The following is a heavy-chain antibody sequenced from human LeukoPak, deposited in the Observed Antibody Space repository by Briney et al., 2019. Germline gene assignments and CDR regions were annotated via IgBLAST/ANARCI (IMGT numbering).Heavy chain of an antibody. Sequence: SETLSLTCTVSGGSISTPGYYWGWIRQPPGKGLEWIGILYHSGSPYYKPSLKSRATISVDKSKNQCSLKLRSVTAADTAVYYCARHALATVTDPSFDYWGQGTLVTVSS. J-gene: IGHJ4*02. CDR2: LYHSGSP. V-gene: IGHV4-39*01. CDR1: GGSISTPGYY. CDR3: ARHALATVTDPSFDY. D-gene: IGHD2-21*02.